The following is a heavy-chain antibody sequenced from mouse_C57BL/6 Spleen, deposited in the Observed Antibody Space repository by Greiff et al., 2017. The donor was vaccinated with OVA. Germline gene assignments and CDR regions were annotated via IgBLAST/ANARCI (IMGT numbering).Heavy chain of an antibody. CDR1: GYTFTDYY. J-gene: IGHJ3*01. Sequence: VKLVESGAELVRPGASVKLSCKASGYTFTDYYINWVKQRPGQGLEWIARIYPGSGNTYYNEKFKGKATLTAEKSSSTAYMQLSSLTSEDSAVYFCARSGSSLPRFAYWGQGTLVTVSA. V-gene: IGHV1-76*01. CDR2: IYPGSGNT. CDR3: ARSGSSLPRFAY. D-gene: IGHD1-1*01.